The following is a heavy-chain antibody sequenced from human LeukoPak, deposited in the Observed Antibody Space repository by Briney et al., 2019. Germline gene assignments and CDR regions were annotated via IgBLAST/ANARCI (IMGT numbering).Heavy chain of an antibody. CDR1: GFTFSSYA. CDR3: ARETGIAAAGTVFDY. CDR2: ISNDGSNK. J-gene: IGHJ4*02. D-gene: IGHD6-13*01. V-gene: IGHV3-30-3*01. Sequence: GGSLRLSCAASGFTFSSYAMHWVRQAPGKGLEWVAVISNDGSNKYYADSVKGRFTISRDNSKNTLYLQMNSLRAEDTAVYYCARETGIAAAGTVFDYWGQGTLVTVSS.